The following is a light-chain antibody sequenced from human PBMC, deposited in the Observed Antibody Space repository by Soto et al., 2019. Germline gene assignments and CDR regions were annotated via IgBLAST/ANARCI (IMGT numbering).Light chain of an antibody. CDR3: CSYAGSSTFLV. J-gene: IGLJ1*01. V-gene: IGLV2-23*03. Sequence: QSVLTQPASVSGSPGQSITISCTGTSSDVGSYNLVSWYQQHPGKAPKLMIYEGSKRPSGVSNRFSGSKSGNTASLTISGLQAEDEADYYCCSYAGSSTFLVFGTGTRSPS. CDR1: SSDVGSYNL. CDR2: EGS.